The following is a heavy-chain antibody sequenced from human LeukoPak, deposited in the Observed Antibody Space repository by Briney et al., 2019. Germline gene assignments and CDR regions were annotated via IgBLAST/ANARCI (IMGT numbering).Heavy chain of an antibody. CDR1: GGSISSSSYY. CDR3: ASPGDYDLWSGPRPFDY. V-gene: IGHV4-39*01. Sequence: SETLSLTCTVSGGSISSSSYYWGWIRQPPGKGLKWIGSIYYSGSTYYNPSLKSRVTISVDTSKNQFSLKLSSVTAADTAVYYCASPGDYDLWSGPRPFDYWGQGTLVTVSS. J-gene: IGHJ4*02. D-gene: IGHD3-3*01. CDR2: IYYSGST.